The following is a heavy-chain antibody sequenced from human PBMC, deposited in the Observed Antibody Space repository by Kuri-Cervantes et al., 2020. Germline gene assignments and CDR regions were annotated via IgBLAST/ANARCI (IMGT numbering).Heavy chain of an antibody. Sequence: LRLSCAVSGGSISSGGYSWSWIRQPPGKGLEWIGYIYHSGSTYYNPSLKSRVTISVDRSKNQFSLKLSSVTAADTAVYYCARSNGDYHDAFDIWGQGTMVTVSS. CDR3: ARSNGDYHDAFDI. CDR2: IYHSGST. D-gene: IGHD4-17*01. V-gene: IGHV4-30-2*01. CDR1: GGSISSGGYS. J-gene: IGHJ3*02.